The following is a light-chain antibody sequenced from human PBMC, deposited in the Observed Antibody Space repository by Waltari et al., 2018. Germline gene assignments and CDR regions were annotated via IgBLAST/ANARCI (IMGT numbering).Light chain of an antibody. J-gene: IGLJ2*01. CDR1: SSAIGAYTY. CDR2: EVT. V-gene: IGLV2-8*01. Sequence: QSALTQPPSASGSPGQSVTIPCSGTSSAIGAYTYASLYQQHPGQAPKLMLYEVTKRPSGVPPRFSGSKSGNTASLTVSELQAEDEADYYCSSYAGSNGVLFGGGTKVTVL. CDR3: SSYAGSNGVL.